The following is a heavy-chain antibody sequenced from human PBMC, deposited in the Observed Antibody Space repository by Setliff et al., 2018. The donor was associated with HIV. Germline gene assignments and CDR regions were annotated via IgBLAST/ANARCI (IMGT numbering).Heavy chain of an antibody. D-gene: IGHD6-13*01. CDR3: TSRTGYTSSWYGWGADY. CDR2: IRSRAYGGTT. J-gene: IGHJ4*02. CDR1: GFTFGDYA. Sequence: GESLKISCTASGFTFGDYAMSWVRQAPGKGLEWVGFIRSRAYGGTTKYAASVKGRFTISRDDSKSIAYLQMNSLKTEDTGVYYCTSRTGYTSSWYGWGADYWGQGTLVTVSS. V-gene: IGHV3-49*04.